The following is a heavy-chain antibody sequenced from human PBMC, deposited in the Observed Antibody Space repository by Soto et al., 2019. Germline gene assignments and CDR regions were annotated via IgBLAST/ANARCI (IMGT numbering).Heavy chain of an antibody. CDR2: INARNGNT. CDR3: ARDMDARIAAGLYGMDV. V-gene: IGHV1-3*01. J-gene: IGHJ6*02. Sequence: AAVKVSCKASGYTFTSYAMHWVRQAPGQSLEGMGWINARNGNTKYSQKFQDRVTITRDISASTAYMELSSLRSEDTAVDYFARDMDARIAAGLYGMDVWGQGTTVTVSS. CDR1: GYTFTSYA. D-gene: IGHD6-25*01.